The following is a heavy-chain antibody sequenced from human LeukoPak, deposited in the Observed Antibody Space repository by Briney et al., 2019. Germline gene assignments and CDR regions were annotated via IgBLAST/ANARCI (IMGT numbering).Heavy chain of an antibody. CDR3: ARVRYRLAETYIDY. V-gene: IGHV1-2*02. D-gene: IGHD3-16*01. CDR1: GYTFTGYY. CDR2: INPNSGDT. J-gene: IGHJ4*02. Sequence: ASVKVSCKASGYTFTGYYMHWVRQAPGQGLEWMGWINPNSGDTNYAQKFQGRVTMTRDTSISTAYMELSRLRSDGTAVYYCARVRYRLAETYIDYWGQGTLVTVSS.